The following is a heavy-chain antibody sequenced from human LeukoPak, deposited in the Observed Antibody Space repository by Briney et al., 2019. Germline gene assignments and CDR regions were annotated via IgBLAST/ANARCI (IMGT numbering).Heavy chain of an antibody. J-gene: IGHJ4*02. CDR2: ISSSGSTI. Sequence: GGSLRLSCAASGFTFSSYEMHWVRQAPGKGLEWISYISSSGSTIYYADSVKGRFTISRDNGKNSLYLQMNSLRAEDTAVYYCARVHYKTAMVDIVYWGQGTLVTVSS. CDR1: GFTFSSYE. V-gene: IGHV3-48*03. D-gene: IGHD5-18*01. CDR3: ARVHYKTAMVDIVY.